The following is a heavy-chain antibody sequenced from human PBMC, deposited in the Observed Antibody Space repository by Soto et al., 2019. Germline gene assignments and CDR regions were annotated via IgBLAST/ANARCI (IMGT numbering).Heavy chain of an antibody. V-gene: IGHV4-61*01. CDR1: GGSVSSGSYY. CDR3: ARNFCNTPRFRPHGMDV. CDR2: IYYSGST. J-gene: IGHJ6*02. D-gene: IGHD3-3*01. Sequence: SETLSLTCTVSGGSVSSGSYYWTWIRQPPGKGLEWIGYIYYSGSTNYNPSLKSRVTISLDTSNNQFSLRLSSVTAADTAVYYWARNFCNTPRFRPHGMDVWGQGTPVTV.